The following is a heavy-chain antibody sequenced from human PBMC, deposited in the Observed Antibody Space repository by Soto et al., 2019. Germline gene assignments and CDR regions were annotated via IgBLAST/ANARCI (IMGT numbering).Heavy chain of an antibody. CDR2: IYPGDSDT. D-gene: IGHD1-26*01. CDR3: ARQELLTDLDY. Sequence: LGESLKISCKGSGYNFNSYWIGWVRQMPGKGLEWMGIIYPGDSDTRYSPSFQGQVTISADKSISTAYLQWSSLKASDTAMYYCARQELLTDLDYWGQGTLVTVSS. CDR1: GYNFNSYW. V-gene: IGHV5-51*01. J-gene: IGHJ4*02.